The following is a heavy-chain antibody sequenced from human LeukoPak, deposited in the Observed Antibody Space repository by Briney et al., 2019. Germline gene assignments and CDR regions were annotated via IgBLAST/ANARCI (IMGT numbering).Heavy chain of an antibody. V-gene: IGHV3-74*01. J-gene: IGHJ6*04. CDR1: GFTFSSYW. Sequence: GGSLRLSCAASGFTFSSYWMHWVRQAPGQGLVWVSRIKSDGSSTTYADSVKGRFTISRDNAKNSLYLQMNSLRAEDTAVYYCAELGITMIGGVWGKGTTVTISS. D-gene: IGHD3-10*02. CDR3: AELGITMIGGV. CDR2: IKSDGSST.